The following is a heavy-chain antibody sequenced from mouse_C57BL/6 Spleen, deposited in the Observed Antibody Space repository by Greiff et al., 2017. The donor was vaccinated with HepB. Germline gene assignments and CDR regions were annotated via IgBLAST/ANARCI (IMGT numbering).Heavy chain of an antibody. CDR2: IHPNSGST. CDR3: ARTYSNYEGFAY. J-gene: IGHJ3*01. V-gene: IGHV1-64*01. D-gene: IGHD2-5*01. Sequence: QVQLQQPGAELVKPGASVKLSCKASGYTFTSYWMHWVKQRPGQGLEWIGMIHPNSGSTNYNEKFKSKATLTVDKSSSTAYMQLSSLTSEDSAVYYCARTYSNYEGFAYWGQGTLVTVSA. CDR1: GYTFTSYW.